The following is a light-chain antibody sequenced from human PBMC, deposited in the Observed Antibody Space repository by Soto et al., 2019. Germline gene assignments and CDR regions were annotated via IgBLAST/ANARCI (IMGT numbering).Light chain of an antibody. J-gene: IGLJ2*01. CDR3: AAWDDSLRAVV. Sequence: QSVLTQSPSASGTPGQRVTISCSGSRSNIGTYTVNWYQQLPGTAPPLLIFGNHQRPSGVPDRFSGSKSGTSASLAISGPQSEDEAAYYCAAWDDSLRAVVFGGGTKLTVL. V-gene: IGLV1-44*01. CDR1: RSNIGTYT. CDR2: GNH.